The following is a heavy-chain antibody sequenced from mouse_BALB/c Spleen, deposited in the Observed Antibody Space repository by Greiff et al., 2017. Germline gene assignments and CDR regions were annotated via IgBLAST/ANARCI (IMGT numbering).Heavy chain of an antibody. V-gene: IGHV3-6*02. Sequence: ESGPGLVKPSQSLSLTCSVTGYSITSGYYWNWIRQFPGNKLEWMGYISYDGSNNYNPSLKNRISITRDTSKNQFFLKLNSVTTEDTATYYCARYGSSYVAWFAYWGQGTLVTVSA. CDR3: ARYGSSYVAWFAY. D-gene: IGHD1-1*01. CDR2: ISYDGSN. J-gene: IGHJ3*01. CDR1: GYSITSGYY.